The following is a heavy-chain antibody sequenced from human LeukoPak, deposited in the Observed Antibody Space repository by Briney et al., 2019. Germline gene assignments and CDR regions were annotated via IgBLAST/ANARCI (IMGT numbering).Heavy chain of an antibody. CDR1: GFTFSNYA. D-gene: IGHD3-16*01. CDR2: ISGSGGTT. CDR3: AKVGGGSYIDY. J-gene: IGHJ4*02. Sequence: GGSLRLSCAASGFTFSNYAMSWVRQAPGKGLEWVSVISGSGGTTYYADSVKGRFAISRDNSKNTVYLQMNSLRAEDTAVYYCAKVGGGSYIDYWGQGTLVTVSS. V-gene: IGHV3-23*01.